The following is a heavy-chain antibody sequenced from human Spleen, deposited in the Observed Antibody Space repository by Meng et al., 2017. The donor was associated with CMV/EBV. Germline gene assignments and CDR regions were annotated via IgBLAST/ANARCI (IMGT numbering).Heavy chain of an antibody. D-gene: IGHD3-3*01. CDR3: ARDGRSDFWSAYYQNYHYYGLDV. V-gene: IGHV4-39*07. CDR1: GGSISSSSYY. CDR2: IYYSGST. J-gene: IGHJ6*02. Sequence: SETLSLTCTVSGGSISSSSYYWGWIRQPPGKGLEWIGSIYYSGSTYYNPSLKSRVTISLDTSKNQFSLRLRSVTAADTAVYYCARDGRSDFWSAYYQNYHYYGLDVWGQGSTVTVSS.